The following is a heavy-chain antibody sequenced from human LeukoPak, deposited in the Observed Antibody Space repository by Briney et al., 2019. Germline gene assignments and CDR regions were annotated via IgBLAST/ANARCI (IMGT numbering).Heavy chain of an antibody. CDR3: AKDQEGGAGTGRFEY. Sequence: GGSLRLFCAASGFTLNAYTIHWVRQTPGKGLELVAVISDDGSYKFYTDSVKGRFTISRDHSKNTVYLQMNSLRLEDTAVYYCAKDQEGGAGTGRFEYWGQGTLVTVSS. J-gene: IGHJ4*02. V-gene: IGHV3-30*04. D-gene: IGHD6-13*01. CDR1: GFTLNAYT. CDR2: ISDDGSYK.